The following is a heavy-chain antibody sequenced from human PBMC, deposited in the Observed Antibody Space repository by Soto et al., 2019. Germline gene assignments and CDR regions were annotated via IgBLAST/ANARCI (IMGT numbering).Heavy chain of an antibody. V-gene: IGHV4-39*01. J-gene: IGHJ4*02. D-gene: IGHD3-3*01. Sequence: QLQLHESGPGLVKPSETLSLTCSVSGGSISSNNYYWGWIRQPPGKGLEWIGYIYYNGFTYYDPSRKSRVTISVDTSKNQFALKLTSVTATDTAVYYRARQGDFWSGSGDFDYWGQGILVPVSS. CDR1: GGSISSNNYY. CDR2: IYYNGFT. CDR3: ARQGDFWSGSGDFDY.